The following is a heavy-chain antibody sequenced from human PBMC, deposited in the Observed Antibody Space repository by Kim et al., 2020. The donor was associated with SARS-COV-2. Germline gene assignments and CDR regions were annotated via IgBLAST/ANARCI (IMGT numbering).Heavy chain of an antibody. CDR3: VKGRATTSYYYYGMDV. CDR1: GFTFSSYG. D-gene: IGHD5-12*01. Sequence: GGSLRLSCAASGFTFSSYGMHWVRQAPGKGLEWVAVISYDGSNKYYADSVKGRFTISRDNSKNTLYLQMNSLRAEDTAVYYCVKGRATTSYYYYGMDVWGQGTTVTVSS. V-gene: IGHV3-30*18. J-gene: IGHJ6*02. CDR2: ISYDGSNK.